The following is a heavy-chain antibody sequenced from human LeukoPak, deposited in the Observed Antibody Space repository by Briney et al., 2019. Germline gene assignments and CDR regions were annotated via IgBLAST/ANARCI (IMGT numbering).Heavy chain of an antibody. CDR2: IYYSGST. D-gene: IGHD1-14*01. Sequence: SETLSLTCTVSGGSISSSSYYWGWIRQPPGKGLEWIGSIYYSGSTYYNPSLKSRVTISVDTSKNQFSLKLSSVTAADTAVYYCATPVNRGGDAFDIWGQGTMVTVSS. V-gene: IGHV4-39*01. CDR1: GGSISSSSYY. CDR3: ATPVNRGGDAFDI. J-gene: IGHJ3*02.